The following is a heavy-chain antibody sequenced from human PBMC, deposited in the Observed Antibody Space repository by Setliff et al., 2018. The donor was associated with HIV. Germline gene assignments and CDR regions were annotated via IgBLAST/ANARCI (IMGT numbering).Heavy chain of an antibody. Sequence: TLSLTCSISGGSVTSYLWHWFRQPPGKGLEWIGYIYYTGITDNNPSLEGRVTISVDTSKNQVSLRLKSVTTADTAVYYCARELYGGNSRPFDYWGQGALVTVSS. CDR3: ARELYGGNSRPFDY. J-gene: IGHJ4*02. CDR1: GGSVTSYL. V-gene: IGHV4-59*02. CDR2: IYYTGIT. D-gene: IGHD2-21*02.